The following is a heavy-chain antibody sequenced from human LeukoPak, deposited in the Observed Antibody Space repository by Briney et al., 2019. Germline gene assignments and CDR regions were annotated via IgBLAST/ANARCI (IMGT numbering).Heavy chain of an antibody. CDR3: AKGPNTYAPPYYFDY. CDR2: ISGSGSST. CDR1: GFSVSDYA. Sequence: GGSLRLSCTASGFSVSDYALSWVRQAPGKGLQWVSAISGSGSSTYYADAVKGRFTISRDNSKNTLYLQMNSLRAEDTAVYYCAKGPNTYAPPYYFDYWGQGTLVTVSS. V-gene: IGHV3-23*01. J-gene: IGHJ4*02. D-gene: IGHD2-8*01.